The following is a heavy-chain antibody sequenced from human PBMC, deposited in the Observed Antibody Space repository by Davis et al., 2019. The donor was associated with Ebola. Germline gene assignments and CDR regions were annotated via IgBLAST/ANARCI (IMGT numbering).Heavy chain of an antibody. CDR3: ARGYCSGGSCYRLDY. Sequence: GSLRLSCAASGFTFSSYAMSWVRQAPGKGLEWVSAISGSGGSTYYADSVKGRFTISRDNSKNTLYLQMNSLRAEDTAVYYCARGYCSGGSCYRLDYWGQGTLVTVSS. V-gene: IGHV3-23*01. CDR2: ISGSGGST. D-gene: IGHD2-15*01. CDR1: GFTFSSYA. J-gene: IGHJ4*02.